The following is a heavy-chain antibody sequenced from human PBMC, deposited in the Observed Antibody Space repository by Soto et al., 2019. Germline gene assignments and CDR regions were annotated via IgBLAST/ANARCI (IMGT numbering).Heavy chain of an antibody. D-gene: IGHD2-8*01. CDR3: TRDPSYCTNGVCYPDY. CDR1: GFTFNNHW. Sequence: GGSLRLSCAASGFTFNNHWIHWVRQAPGKGLVWVSRINTDGSSTRYADSVKGRFTISRDNAKNTVYLQMNSLGAEDTAVYYCTRDPSYCTNGVCYPDYWGQGT. CDR2: INTDGSST. V-gene: IGHV3-74*01. J-gene: IGHJ4*02.